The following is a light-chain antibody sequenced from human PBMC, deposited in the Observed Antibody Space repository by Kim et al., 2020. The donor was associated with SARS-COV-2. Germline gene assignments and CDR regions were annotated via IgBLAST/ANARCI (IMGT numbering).Light chain of an antibody. CDR2: DAS. J-gene: IGKJ1*01. CDR3: QQYENLPPT. V-gene: IGKV1-33*01. Sequence: SVGDRVTITCRASHDINNDLNWYQQKPGEAPKLLIYDASNLGTGVPSRFSGTGSETNFTFTISSLQAADIATDYCQQYENLPPTFGQGTKVDIK. CDR1: HDINND.